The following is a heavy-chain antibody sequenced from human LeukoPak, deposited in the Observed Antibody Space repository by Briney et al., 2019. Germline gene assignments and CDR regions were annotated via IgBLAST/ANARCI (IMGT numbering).Heavy chain of an antibody. V-gene: IGHV1-24*01. CDR3: ATPYGIVGADDAFDI. J-gene: IGHJ3*02. Sequence: GASVKVSCKVSGYTLTELSMHWVRQAPGKGLEWMGGFDPVDGETIYAQKFQGRVTMTEDTSTDTAYMELSSLRSEDTAVYYCATPYGIVGADDAFDIWGQGTMVTVSS. D-gene: IGHD1-26*01. CDR2: FDPVDGET. CDR1: GYTLTELS.